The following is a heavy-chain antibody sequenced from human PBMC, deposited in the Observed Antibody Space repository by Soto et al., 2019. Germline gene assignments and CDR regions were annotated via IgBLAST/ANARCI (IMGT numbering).Heavy chain of an antibody. CDR3: ARFYASGSYPYDY. V-gene: IGHV1-18*01. CDR2: ISAYNGNT. CDR1: GYTFTTYG. J-gene: IGHJ4*02. D-gene: IGHD3-10*01. Sequence: ASVKVSWKASGYTFTTYGISWVLQAPGQGLEWMGWISAYNGNTNYAQNLQGRVTMTTDTSTSTAYMELRSLRSDDTAVYYCARFYASGSYPYDYWGQGTLVTVSS.